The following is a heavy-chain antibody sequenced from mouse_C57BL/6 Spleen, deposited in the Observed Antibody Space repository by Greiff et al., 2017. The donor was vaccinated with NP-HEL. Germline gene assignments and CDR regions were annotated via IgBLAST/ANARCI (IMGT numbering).Heavy chain of an antibody. CDR1: GFTFSSYA. CDR2: ISDGGSYT. Sequence: EVKLMESGGGLVKPGGSLKLSCAASGFTFSSYAMSWVRQTPEKRLAWVATISDGGSYTYYPDNVKGRFTISRDNAKNNLYLQMSHLKSEDTAMYYCARGGDYEGMDYWGQGTSVTVSS. CDR3: ARGGDYEGMDY. V-gene: IGHV5-4*03. D-gene: IGHD2-4*01. J-gene: IGHJ4*01.